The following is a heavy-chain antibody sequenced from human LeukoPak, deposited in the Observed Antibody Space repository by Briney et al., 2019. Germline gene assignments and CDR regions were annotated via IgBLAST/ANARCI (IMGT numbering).Heavy chain of an antibody. CDR1: GYTFTSYG. CDR2: ISAYNGNT. J-gene: IGHJ4*02. CDR3: ARDGFGITMVRGVIDFDY. D-gene: IGHD3-10*01. Sequence: ASVTVSCKASGYTFTSYGISWVRQAPGQGLEWMGWISAYNGNTNYAQKLQGRVTMTTDTSTSTAYMELRSLRSDDTAVYYCARDGFGITMVRGVIDFDYWGQGTLVTVSS. V-gene: IGHV1-18*01.